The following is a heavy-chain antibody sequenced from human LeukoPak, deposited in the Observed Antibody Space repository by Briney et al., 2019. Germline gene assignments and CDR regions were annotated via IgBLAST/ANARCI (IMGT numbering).Heavy chain of an antibody. CDR1: GFTFSDYD. CDR3: ARAFPPLRTSAAGDF. J-gene: IGHJ4*02. V-gene: IGHV3-21*06. D-gene: IGHD6-25*01. Sequence: PGGSLRLSCTGSGFTFSDYDMNWVRLAPGKGLEWVSSISGRSTHIYYTESAKGRFSIPRDNAENSLYLQMNSLRAEDTAVYYCARAFPPLRTSAAGDFWGQGTLVTVSS. CDR2: ISGRSTHI.